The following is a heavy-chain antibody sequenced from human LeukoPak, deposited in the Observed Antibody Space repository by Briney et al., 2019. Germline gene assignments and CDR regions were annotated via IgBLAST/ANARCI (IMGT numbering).Heavy chain of an antibody. CDR1: GFTFSSYE. CDR2: ISSSSSTI. D-gene: IGHD1-26*01. V-gene: IGHV3-48*01. Sequence: PGGSLRLSCAASGFTFSSYEMNWVRQAPGKGLEWVSYISSSSSTIYYADSVKGRFTISRDNAKNSLYLQMNSLRAEDTAVYYCARDQRKSIWVGATTYWFDPWGQGTLVTVSS. J-gene: IGHJ5*02. CDR3: ARDQRKSIWVGATTYWFDP.